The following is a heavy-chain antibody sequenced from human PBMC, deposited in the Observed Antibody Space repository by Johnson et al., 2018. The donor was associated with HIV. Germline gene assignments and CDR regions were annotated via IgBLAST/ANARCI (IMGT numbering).Heavy chain of an antibody. J-gene: IGHJ3*02. Sequence: VQLVESGGVVVQPGGSLRLSCAASGFTFDDYTMHWVRQAPGKGLEWVSLISWDGGSTYYADSVKGRFTISIDNSKNSLYLQMNSLRTEDTALYYCAKDKGVVILRGDAFDIWGQGTMVTVSS. D-gene: IGHD3-22*01. V-gene: IGHV3-43*01. CDR3: AKDKGVVILRGDAFDI. CDR2: ISWDGGST. CDR1: GFTFDDYT.